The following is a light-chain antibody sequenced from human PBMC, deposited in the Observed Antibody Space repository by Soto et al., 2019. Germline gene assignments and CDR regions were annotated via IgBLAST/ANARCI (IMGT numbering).Light chain of an antibody. CDR1: QSVLSK. CDR3: QQYNNWPIT. J-gene: IGKJ5*01. Sequence: EIVMTQSPATLSVSPGERATLSCRASQSVLSKLAWYQQKPGQAPRLLIYGAFTRATDIPGRFSGSGSGTECTLTISSLQSEDFAVYYCQQYNNWPITFGEGTRLEIK. V-gene: IGKV3-15*01. CDR2: GAF.